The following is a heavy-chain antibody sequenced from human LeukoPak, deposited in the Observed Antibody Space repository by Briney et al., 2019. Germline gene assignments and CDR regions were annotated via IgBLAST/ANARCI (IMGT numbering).Heavy chain of an antibody. CDR3: ASSPIAYCGGDCYQPPGY. D-gene: IGHD2-21*02. CDR1: GFTFSDYY. CDR2: ISSSGSTI. J-gene: IGHJ4*02. V-gene: IGHV3-11*01. Sequence: GGSLRLSCAASGFTFSDYYMSWIRQAPGKGLEWVSYISSSGSTIYYADSVKGRFTISRDNAKNSLYLQMNSLRAENTAVYYCASSPIAYCGGDCYQPPGYWGQGTLVTVSS.